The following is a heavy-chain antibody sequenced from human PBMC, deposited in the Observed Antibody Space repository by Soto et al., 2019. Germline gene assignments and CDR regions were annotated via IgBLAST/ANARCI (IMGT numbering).Heavy chain of an antibody. J-gene: IGHJ4*02. CDR2: IWYDGSNK. CDR1: GFTFSTYA. CDR3: ARTYSSGLLDY. Sequence: LRLSCAASGFTFSTYAMYWVRQAPGKGLEWVAVIWYDGSNKYYEDSVKGRFTISRDNSKNTLYLQMNSLRAEDTAVYYCARTYSSGLLDYWGQRTLDTVSS. D-gene: IGHD6-19*01. V-gene: IGHV3-33*01.